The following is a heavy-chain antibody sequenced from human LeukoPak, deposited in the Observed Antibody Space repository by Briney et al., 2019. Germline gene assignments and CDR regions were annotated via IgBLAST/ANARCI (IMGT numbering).Heavy chain of an antibody. D-gene: IGHD1-26*01. CDR2: IIPIFGTA. J-gene: IGHJ6*02. CDR1: GGTFSSYA. Sequence: GASVKVSCKASGGTFSSYAISWVRQAPGQGLEWMGGIIPIFGTANYAQKFQGRVTITADESTSTAYMELSSLRSEDTAVYCCARARIVGATTFYYYYGMDVWGQGTTVTVSS. V-gene: IGHV1-69*13. CDR3: ARARIVGATTFYYYYGMDV.